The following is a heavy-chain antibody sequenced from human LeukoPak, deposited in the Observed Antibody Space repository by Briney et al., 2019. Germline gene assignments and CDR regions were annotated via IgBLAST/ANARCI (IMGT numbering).Heavy chain of an antibody. V-gene: IGHV1-24*01. D-gene: IGHD2-15*01. Sequence: ASVKVSCKVSGYTLTELSMHWVRQAPGKGLEWMGGLDPEDGETIYAQKFQGRVTMTEDTSTDTAYMELSSLRSEDTAVYYCATGGVVVAATAIDYWGQGTLVTVSS. CDR1: GYTLTELS. CDR3: ATGGVVVAATAIDY. CDR2: LDPEDGET. J-gene: IGHJ4*02.